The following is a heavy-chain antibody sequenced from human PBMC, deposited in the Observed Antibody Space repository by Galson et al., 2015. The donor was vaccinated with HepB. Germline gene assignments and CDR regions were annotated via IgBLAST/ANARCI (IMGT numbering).Heavy chain of an antibody. CDR1: GFTFSSYA. J-gene: IGHJ4*02. CDR3: ARGGSDYFDY. V-gene: IGHV3-30-3*01. CDR2: ISYDGSNK. Sequence: SLRLSCAASGFTFSSYAMHWVRQAPGKGLEWVAVISYDGSNKYYADSVKGRFTISRDNSKNTLYLQMNSLRAEDTAVYYCARGGSDYFDYWGQGTLVTVSS.